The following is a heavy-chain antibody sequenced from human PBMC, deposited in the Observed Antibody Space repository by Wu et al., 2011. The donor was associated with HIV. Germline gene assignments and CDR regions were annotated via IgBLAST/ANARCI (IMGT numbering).Heavy chain of an antibody. D-gene: IGHD3-22*01. CDR3: AGEPSLNFYDSSGDGAFDI. J-gene: IGHJ3*02. CDR2: MNPDSGNT. Sequence: QVQLVQSGAEVKKPGASVKVSCKASGYTFTNYDINWVRQATGQGLEWMGWMNPDSGNTGYAQKFQGRVTITRNTSISTAYMELSSLRSEDTAVYYCAGEPSLNFYDSSGDGAFDIWGQGTMVTVSS. V-gene: IGHV1-8*03. CDR1: GYTFTNYD.